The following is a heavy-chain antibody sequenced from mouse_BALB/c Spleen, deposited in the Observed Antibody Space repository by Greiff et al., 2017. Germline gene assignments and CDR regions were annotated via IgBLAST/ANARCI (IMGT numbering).Heavy chain of an antibody. D-gene: IGHD2-1*01. CDR2: INPSNGGT. Sequence: VKLVESGAELVKPGASVKLSCKASGYTFTSYYMYWVKQRPGQGLEWIGEINPSNGGTNFNEKFKSKATLTVDKSSSTAYMQLSSLTSEDSAVYYCTRNGNYDYYYAMDYWGQGTSVTVSS. V-gene: IGHV1S81*02. J-gene: IGHJ4*01. CDR3: TRNGNYDYYYAMDY. CDR1: GYTFTSYY.